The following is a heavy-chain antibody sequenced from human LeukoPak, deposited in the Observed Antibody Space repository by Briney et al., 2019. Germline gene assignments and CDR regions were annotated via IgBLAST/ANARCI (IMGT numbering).Heavy chain of an antibody. CDR3: ARAPSLKARFDP. CDR1: GGSISSYY. J-gene: IGHJ5*02. V-gene: IGHV4-59*01. CDR2: IFYSGST. Sequence: SETLSLTCTVSGGSISSYYWNWIRQPPGKGLEWIGYIFYSGSTNYNPSLKSRVTISVGTSKNQFSLKLSSVTAADTAVYYCARAPSLKARFDPWGQGTLVTVSS.